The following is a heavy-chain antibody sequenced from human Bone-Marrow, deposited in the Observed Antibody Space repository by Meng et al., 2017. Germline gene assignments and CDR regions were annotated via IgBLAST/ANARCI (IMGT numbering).Heavy chain of an antibody. V-gene: IGHV4-59*01. CDR1: GGSISSYY. CDR2: IYYSGST. Sequence: SETRSLTCTVSGGSISSYYWSWIRQPPGKGLEWIGYIYYSGSTNYNPSLKSRVTISVDTSKNQFSLKLSSVTAADTAVYYCARDRVLVTMVRGVIPYYYGMDVWGQGTTVTVSS. CDR3: ARDRVLVTMVRGVIPYYYGMDV. J-gene: IGHJ6*02. D-gene: IGHD3-10*01.